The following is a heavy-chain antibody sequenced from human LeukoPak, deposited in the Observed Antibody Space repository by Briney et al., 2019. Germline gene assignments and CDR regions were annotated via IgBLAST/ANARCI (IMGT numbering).Heavy chain of an antibody. CDR3: ARGFFPDIVVVPAAISYYMDV. CDR1: GYTFTGYY. CDR2: INPNSGGT. J-gene: IGHJ6*03. D-gene: IGHD2-2*01. V-gene: IGHV1-2*02. Sequence: ASVKVSCKASGYTFTGYYMHWVRQAPGQGLEWMGWINPNSGGTNYAQKFQGRVTMTRDTSISTAYMELSRLRSDDTAVYYCARGFFPDIVVVPAAISYYMDVRGKGTTVTVSS.